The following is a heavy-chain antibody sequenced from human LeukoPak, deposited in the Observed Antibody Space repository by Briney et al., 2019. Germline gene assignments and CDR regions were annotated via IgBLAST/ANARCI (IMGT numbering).Heavy chain of an antibody. V-gene: IGHV4-38-2*02. CDR2: IYHSGST. CDR3: ARVRGYCSSTICYRYYFDY. CDR1: GYSISSGYY. J-gene: IGHJ4*02. Sequence: SETLPLTCTVSGYSISSGYYWGWIRQPPGEGLAWIGTIYHSGSTYYNPSLKSRVTISVDTSKNQFSLKLTSVTAADTAVYYCARVRGYCSSTICYRYYFDYWGQGTLVTVSS. D-gene: IGHD2-2*01.